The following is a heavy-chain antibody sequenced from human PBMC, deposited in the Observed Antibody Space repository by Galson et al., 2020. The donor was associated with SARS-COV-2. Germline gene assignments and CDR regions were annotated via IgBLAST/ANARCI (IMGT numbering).Heavy chain of an antibody. CDR2: ISGSGDST. CDR1: GFTFSTYA. V-gene: IGHV3-23*01. Sequence: GGSLRLSCAASGFTFSTYAMSWVRQAPGKGPEWVSSISGSGDSTYYADSVKGRFTISRDNSENTLYLQMSSLRAEDTAVYYCAKRLQTYYYMDVWGEGTTVTVSS. CDR3: AKRLQTYYYMDV. D-gene: IGHD4-4*01. J-gene: IGHJ6*03.